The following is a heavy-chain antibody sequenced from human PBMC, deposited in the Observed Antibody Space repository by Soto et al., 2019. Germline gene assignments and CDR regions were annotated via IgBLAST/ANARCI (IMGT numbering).Heavy chain of an antibody. V-gene: IGHV3-23*01. CDR2: ISGGTSST. J-gene: IGHJ4*02. Sequence: EVQLLESGGGLVQPGGSLRLSCAASGFTFSSYAMSWVRQAPGKGLEWVSAISGGTSSTYYADSVKGRFTISRDNSKNTLYLQMNSLRAEDTALYYCAKERWAAAGTPTLDYWGQGTLVNVSS. CDR3: AKERWAAAGTPTLDY. CDR1: GFTFSSYA. D-gene: IGHD6-13*01.